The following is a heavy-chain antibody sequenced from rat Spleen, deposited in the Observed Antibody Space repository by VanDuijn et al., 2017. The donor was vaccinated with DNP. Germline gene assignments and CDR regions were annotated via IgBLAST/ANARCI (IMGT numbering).Heavy chain of an antibody. Sequence: EVQLVESEGGLVQPGRSLKLSCAASGFTFSNSDMAWVRQAPTKGLEWVASISTSGGSTYYRDSVKGRFTVSRDNAKSTLYLQMDSLRSEDTATYYCARHDYGSYYAMDAWGQGTSVTVSS. D-gene: IGHD1-3*01. CDR1: GFTFSNSD. V-gene: IGHV5-25*01. J-gene: IGHJ4*01. CDR2: ISTSGGST. CDR3: ARHDYGSYYAMDA.